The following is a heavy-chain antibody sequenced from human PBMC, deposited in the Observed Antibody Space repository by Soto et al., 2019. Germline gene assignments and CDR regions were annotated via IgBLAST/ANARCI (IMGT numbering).Heavy chain of an antibody. J-gene: IGHJ6*02. V-gene: IGHV3-11*05. CDR3: ARGHHSMDV. Sequence: VQLMESGGGLAKPGGSLRLSCAASGFTFSDHYMSWIRQAPGKGLEWITYINPSGTYTHYTDSVKGRFTISRDNAENSLYLQMNSLRAEDAAVYYCARGHHSMDVWGQGATVTVSS. CDR1: GFTFSDHY. CDR2: INPSGTYT.